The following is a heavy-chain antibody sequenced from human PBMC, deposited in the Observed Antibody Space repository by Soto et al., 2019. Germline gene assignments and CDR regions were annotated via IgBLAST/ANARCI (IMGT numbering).Heavy chain of an antibody. CDR2: IYYGGST. V-gene: IGHV4-59*01. D-gene: IGHD6-19*01. CDR1: GGSISSYY. CDR3: ARVRAIAVAGTQGGVAFDI. Sequence: PSETLSLTCTVSGGSISSYYWSWIRQPPGKGLEWIGYIYYGGSTNYNPSLKSRVTISVDTSKNQFSLKLSSVTAADTAVYYCARVRAIAVAGTQGGVAFDIWGQGTMVTVSS. J-gene: IGHJ3*02.